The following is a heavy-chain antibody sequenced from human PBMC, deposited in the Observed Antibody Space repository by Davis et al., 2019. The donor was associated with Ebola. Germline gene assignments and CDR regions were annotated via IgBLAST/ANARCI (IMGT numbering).Heavy chain of an antibody. D-gene: IGHD3-22*01. Sequence: MPSETLSLTCAVSGGSISSSNWWSWVRQPPGKGLEWIGEIYHSGSTNYNPSLKSRVTISVDKSKNQFSLKLSSVTAADTAVYYCARRVSYDSGDYAFDIWGQGTMVTVSS. CDR3: ARRVSYDSGDYAFDI. V-gene: IGHV4-4*02. CDR1: GGSISSSNW. J-gene: IGHJ3*02. CDR2: IYHSGST.